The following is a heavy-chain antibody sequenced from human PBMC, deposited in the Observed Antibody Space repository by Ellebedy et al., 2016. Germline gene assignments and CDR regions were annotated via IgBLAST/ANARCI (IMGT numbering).Heavy chain of an antibody. CDR1: GFTFRNSW. CDR2: IKQDGSQK. Sequence: GESLKISCGGSGFTFRNSWMTWVRQAPGKWLAWVASIKQDGSQKDYEDSVKGRFTISRDNAKGSLYLQMTRLRVEDTAVYYCGAGGGWLSDYWGRGTLVTVSS. V-gene: IGHV3-7*01. D-gene: IGHD6-19*01. J-gene: IGHJ4*02. CDR3: GAGGGWLSDY.